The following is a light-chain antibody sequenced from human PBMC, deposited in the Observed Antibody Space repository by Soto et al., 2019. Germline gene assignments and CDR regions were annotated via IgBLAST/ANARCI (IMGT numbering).Light chain of an antibody. V-gene: IGKV1-12*01. CDR3: QQANSFPRT. CDR2: SAS. CDR1: QGFSTW. Sequence: DSPMTQSPSSVSASVGDRVTITCRASQGFSTWLAWYRRKPGRAPELLIYSASSLHSGVPSRFSGSGSGTDFTLTISSLQPEDFATYYCQQANSFPRTFGGGTEVEIK. J-gene: IGKJ4*01.